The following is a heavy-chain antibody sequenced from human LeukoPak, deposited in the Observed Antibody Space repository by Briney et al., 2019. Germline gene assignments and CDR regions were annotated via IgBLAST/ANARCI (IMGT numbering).Heavy chain of an antibody. J-gene: IGHJ6*03. CDR3: ARTPYYYGSGSDYYYYYMDV. CDR2: INPSGGST. CDR1: GYTFTSYY. D-gene: IGHD3-10*01. Sequence: ASVKVSCKASGYTFTSYYMHWVRQAPGQGLEWMGIINPSGGSTSYAQKFQGRVTMTRDTSTSTVYMELSSLRSEDTAVYYCARTPYYYGSGSDYYYYYMDVWGKGTTVTVSS. V-gene: IGHV1-46*01.